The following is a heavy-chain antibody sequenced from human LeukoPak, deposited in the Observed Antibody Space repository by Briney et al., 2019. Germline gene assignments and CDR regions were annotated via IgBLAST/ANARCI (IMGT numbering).Heavy chain of an antibody. CDR1: GFTFSSYA. CDR3: AKDLADYFDSSGYG. D-gene: IGHD3-22*01. Sequence: GGSLRLSCAASGFTFSSYAMSWVRQAPGKGLEWVSAISGSGGSTYYADSVKGRFTISRDNSKNTLYLQMNSLRAEDTAVYYCAKDLADYFDSSGYGWGQGTLVTVSS. CDR2: ISGSGGST. J-gene: IGHJ4*02. V-gene: IGHV3-23*01.